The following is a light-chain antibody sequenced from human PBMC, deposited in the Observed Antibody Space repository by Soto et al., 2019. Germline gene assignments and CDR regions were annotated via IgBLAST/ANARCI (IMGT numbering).Light chain of an antibody. J-gene: IGKJ2*01. CDR2: GAT. V-gene: IGKV3-15*01. CDR3: QQYGRSPYS. Sequence: EIVMTQSPATLSVSPGERATLSCRASQDVGSKLAWYQQKPGQAPRLLIYGATTRATGIPARFSGSGSGTQFTLTISSLQSEDFAVYYCQQYGRSPYSFGQGTKLEIK. CDR1: QDVGSK.